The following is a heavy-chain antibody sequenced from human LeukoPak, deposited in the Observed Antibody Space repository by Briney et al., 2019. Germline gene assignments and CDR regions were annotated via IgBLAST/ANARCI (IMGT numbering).Heavy chain of an antibody. CDR3: AREGSMVRGVIITEGKYNWFDP. D-gene: IGHD3-10*01. Sequence: SETLSLTCTVSGGSISSYYWSWIRQPAGKGLEWIGRIYTSGSTNCNPSLKSRVTMSVDTSKNQFSLKLSSVTAADTAVYYCAREGSMVRGVIITEGKYNWFDPWGQGTLVTVSS. CDR1: GGSISSYY. J-gene: IGHJ5*02. V-gene: IGHV4-4*07. CDR2: IYTSGST.